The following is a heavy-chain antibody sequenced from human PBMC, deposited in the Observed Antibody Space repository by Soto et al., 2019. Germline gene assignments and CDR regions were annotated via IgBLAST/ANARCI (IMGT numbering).Heavy chain of an antibody. Sequence: LSLTCTVSGGSVSSGSYYWSWIRQPPGKGLEWIGYIYYSGSTYYNPSLKSRVTISVDTSKNQFSLKLSSVTAADTAVYYCARDPIWFGELLGHNYYYGMDVWGQGTTVTVSS. J-gene: IGHJ6*02. CDR1: GGSVSSGSYY. CDR3: ARDPIWFGELLGHNYYYGMDV. V-gene: IGHV4-31*03. CDR2: IYYSGST. D-gene: IGHD3-10*01.